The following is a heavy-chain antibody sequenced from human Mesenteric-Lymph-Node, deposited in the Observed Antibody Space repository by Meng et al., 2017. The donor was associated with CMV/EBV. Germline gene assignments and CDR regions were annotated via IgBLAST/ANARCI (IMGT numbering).Heavy chain of an antibody. CDR2: YDGPYK. Sequence: GGSLRLSCAASGFTFSRYGMHWVRQAPGKGLEWVAYDGPYKSYANSVKGRFTTSRDNSKNTLYLQMNSLRAEDTAVYYCAKDHEDRWELLDWGQGTLVTVSS. CDR1: GFTFSRYG. V-gene: IGHV3-30*02. CDR3: AKDHEDRWELLD. J-gene: IGHJ4*02. D-gene: IGHD1-26*01.